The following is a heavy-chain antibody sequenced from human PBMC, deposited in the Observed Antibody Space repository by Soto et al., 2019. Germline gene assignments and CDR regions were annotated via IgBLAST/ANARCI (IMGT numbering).Heavy chain of an antibody. CDR3: ARMSELLHAYYYGMDV. CDR1: GGTFNTYA. V-gene: IGHV1-69*01. CDR2: IIPIFGTA. D-gene: IGHD1-7*01. Sequence: QVQLVQSGAEVKKPGSSVKVSCKASGGTFNTYAINGVRQAPGQGLEWMGGIIPIFGTANYAQHFQGRVTITADEATSTAYMELSSLRSEDTAVYYCARMSELLHAYYYGMDVWGQGTTVTVSS. J-gene: IGHJ6*02.